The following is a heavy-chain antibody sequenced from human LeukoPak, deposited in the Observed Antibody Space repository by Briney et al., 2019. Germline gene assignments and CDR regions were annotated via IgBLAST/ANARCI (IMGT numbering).Heavy chain of an antibody. CDR1: GGSISSSSYY. Sequence: KPSETLSLTCTVSGGSISSSSYYWGWIRQPPGKGLEWIGSIYYSGSTYYSPSLKSRLTISVDTSNNQFSLKLRSVTAADTAVYYCARLAAAGDLDYWGQGTLVTVSS. J-gene: IGHJ4*02. D-gene: IGHD6-13*01. V-gene: IGHV4-39*07. CDR3: ARLAAAGDLDY. CDR2: IYYSGST.